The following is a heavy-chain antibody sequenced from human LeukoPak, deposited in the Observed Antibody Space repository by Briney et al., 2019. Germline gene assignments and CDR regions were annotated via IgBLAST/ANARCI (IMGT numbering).Heavy chain of an antibody. J-gene: IGHJ4*02. V-gene: IGHV4-39*01. Sequence: SETLSLTCTVSGGSISSSSYYWGWLRQPPGKGLEWIGSMYYSGSTYYNPSLKSRVTISIDTSKNQFSLKLSSVTAADTAVYYCARLRFPPANFFDYWGQGTLVTVSS. CDR2: MYYSGST. CDR3: ARLRFPPANFFDY. D-gene: IGHD6-25*01. CDR1: GGSISSSSYY.